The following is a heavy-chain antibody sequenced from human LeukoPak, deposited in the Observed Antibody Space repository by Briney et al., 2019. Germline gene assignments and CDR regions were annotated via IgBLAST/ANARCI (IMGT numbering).Heavy chain of an antibody. V-gene: IGHV1-69*02. CDR3: ARALRFLEWLPGDYYYYGMDV. CDR2: IIPILGIA. Sequence: GASVTVSFTASGGTFTIYTNSWVRQAPGQGQEWMGRIIPILGIANYTQKFQGRVTITADKSTSTAYMELSRLRSEDTAVYYCARALRFLEWLPGDYYYYGMDVWGQGTTVTVSS. J-gene: IGHJ6*02. D-gene: IGHD3-3*01. CDR1: GGTFTIYT.